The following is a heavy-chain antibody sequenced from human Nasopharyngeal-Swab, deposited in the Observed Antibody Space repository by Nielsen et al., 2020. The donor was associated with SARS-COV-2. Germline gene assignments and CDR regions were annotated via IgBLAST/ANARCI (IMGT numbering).Heavy chain of an antibody. CDR3: AKVHVDTAMVMDY. CDR2: ISYDGSNK. Sequence: GVSLKISCAASGFTFSSYGMHWVRQAPGKGLEWVAVISYDGSNKYYADSVKGRFTISRDNSKNTLYLQMNSLRAEDTAVYYCAKVHVDTAMVMDYWGQGTLVTVSS. V-gene: IGHV3-30*18. J-gene: IGHJ4*02. CDR1: GFTFSSYG. D-gene: IGHD5-18*01.